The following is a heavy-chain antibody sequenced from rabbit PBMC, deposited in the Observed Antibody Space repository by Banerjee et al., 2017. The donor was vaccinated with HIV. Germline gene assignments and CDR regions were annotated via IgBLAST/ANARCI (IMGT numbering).Heavy chain of an antibody. CDR1: GFDFSSGYY. Sequence: QSLEESGRGLVQPEGSLTLTCTASGFDFSSGYYMSWVRQAPGKGLEWIGCIYSDSSGTTWYASWAKGRFTISKASSTTVTLQMTSLTAADTATYFCARDTSSSFSSYGMDLWGPGTLVTVS. CDR2: IYSDSSGTT. J-gene: IGHJ6*01. V-gene: IGHV1S40*01. D-gene: IGHD1-1*01. CDR3: ARDTSSSFSSYGMDL.